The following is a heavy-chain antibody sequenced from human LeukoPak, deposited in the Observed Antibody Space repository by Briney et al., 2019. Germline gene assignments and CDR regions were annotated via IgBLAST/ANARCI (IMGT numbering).Heavy chain of an antibody. Sequence: GASVKVSCKASGGTFSSYAISWVRQAPGQGLEWMGGIIPIFGTANYAQKFQGRVTITTDESTSTAYMELSSLRSEDTAVYYCASPLSPNPGYYYYYMDVWGKGTTVTVSS. CDR2: IIPIFGTA. V-gene: IGHV1-69*05. D-gene: IGHD1-14*01. J-gene: IGHJ6*03. CDR3: ASPLSPNPGYYYYYMDV. CDR1: GGTFSSYA.